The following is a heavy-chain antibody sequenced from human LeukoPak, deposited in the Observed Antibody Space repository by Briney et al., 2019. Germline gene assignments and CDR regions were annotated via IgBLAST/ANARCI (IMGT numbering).Heavy chain of an antibody. Sequence: SETLCLTCNVSGGSISSSTYYWGWIRQPPGKGLEWIGNIYYSGSTYYNPSLKSRLTISVDTSQGQFSLRLSSVTAADTGLYYCTRGSYDVLTGYSTLGEYWGQGALVTVSS. CDR1: GGSISSSTYY. CDR2: IYYSGST. CDR3: TRGSYDVLTGYSTLGEY. J-gene: IGHJ4*02. D-gene: IGHD3-9*01. V-gene: IGHV4-39*01.